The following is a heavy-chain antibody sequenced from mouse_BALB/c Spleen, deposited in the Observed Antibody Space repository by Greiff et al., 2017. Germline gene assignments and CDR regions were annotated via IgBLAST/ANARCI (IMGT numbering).Heavy chain of an antibody. Sequence: VQLQQSGAELARPGASVKLSCKASGYTFTSYWMQWVKQRPGQGLEWIGAIYPGDGDTRYTQKFKGKATLTADKSSSTAYMQLSSLASEDSAVYYCARADYDYLYAMDYWGQGTSVTVSS. CDR3: ARADYDYLYAMDY. J-gene: IGHJ4*01. CDR1: GYTFTSYW. CDR2: IYPGDGDT. D-gene: IGHD2-4*01. V-gene: IGHV1-87*01.